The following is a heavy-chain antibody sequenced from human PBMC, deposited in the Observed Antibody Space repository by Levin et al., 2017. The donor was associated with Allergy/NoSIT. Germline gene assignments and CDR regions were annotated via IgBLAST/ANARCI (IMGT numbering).Heavy chain of an antibody. CDR3: ARLVARSDYYYYYYGMDG. CDR2: IYYSGST. Sequence: SETLSLTCTVSGGSISSSNYYWGWIRQPPGKGLEWIGNIYYSGSTYYNPSLKSRVTISVDTSKNQLSPRLSSVTAADTAVYYCARLVARSDYYYYYYGMDGWGQGTTVTVSS. J-gene: IGHJ6*02. CDR1: GGSISSSNYY. D-gene: IGHD3/OR15-3a*01. V-gene: IGHV4-39*01.